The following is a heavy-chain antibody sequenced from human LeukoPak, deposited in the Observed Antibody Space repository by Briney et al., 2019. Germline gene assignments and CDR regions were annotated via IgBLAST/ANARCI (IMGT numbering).Heavy chain of an antibody. J-gene: IGHJ6*02. CDR2: IYYSGST. D-gene: IGHD1-26*01. V-gene: IGHV4-39*01. CDR1: GGSISSSSYY. CDR3: ATATKLHEYYYYYYGMDV. Sequence: SETLSLTCTVSGGSISSSSYYWGWIRQPPGKGLEWIGSIYYSGSTYYNPSLKSRVTISVDTSKNQFSLKLSSVTAADTAVYYCATATKLHEYYYYYYGMDVWGQGTTVTVSS.